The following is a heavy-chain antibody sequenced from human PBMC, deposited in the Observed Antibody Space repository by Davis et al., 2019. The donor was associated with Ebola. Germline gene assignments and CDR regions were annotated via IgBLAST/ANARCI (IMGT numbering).Heavy chain of an antibody. CDR3: ARALTSGFMITFGGVIAPSYYYGMDV. V-gene: IGHV4-31*03. CDR1: GGSISSGGYY. Sequence: SETLSLTCTVSGGSISSGGYYWSWIRQHPGKGLEWIGYIYYSGSTYYNPSLKSRVTISVDTSKNQFSLKLSSVTAADTAVYYCARALTSGFMITFGGVIAPSYYYGMDVWGQGTTVTVSS. CDR2: IYYSGST. D-gene: IGHD3-16*02. J-gene: IGHJ6*02.